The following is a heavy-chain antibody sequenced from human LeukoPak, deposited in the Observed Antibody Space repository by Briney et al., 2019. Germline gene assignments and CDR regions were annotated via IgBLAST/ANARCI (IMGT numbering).Heavy chain of an antibody. V-gene: IGHV3-30*04. J-gene: IGHJ4*02. CDR1: GFTFSSYA. CDR2: ISYDGSNK. Sequence: GRSLRLSCAASGFTFSSYAMHWGRQAPGKGLEWGAVISYDGSNKYYADSVKGRFTISRDNSKNTLYMQMNSLRAEDTAVYYCARGIYYDFWSGYYGWGQGTLVTVSS. D-gene: IGHD3-3*01. CDR3: ARGIYYDFWSGYYG.